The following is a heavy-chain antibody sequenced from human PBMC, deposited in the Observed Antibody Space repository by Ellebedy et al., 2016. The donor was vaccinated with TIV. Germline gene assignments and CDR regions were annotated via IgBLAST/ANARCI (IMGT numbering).Heavy chain of an antibody. J-gene: IGHJ4*02. CDR1: GYTFTSYD. V-gene: IGHV1-18*01. D-gene: IGHD2-21*01. Sequence: ASVKVSCXASGYTFTSYDINWVRQAPGQELEWVGWISPYSGATNYAQNLQGRVTMTTDTSTITAYMELKSLRFDDTAVYYCARCPRGNSTKDYWGQGTLVTVSS. CDR3: ARCPRGNSTKDY. CDR2: ISPYSGAT.